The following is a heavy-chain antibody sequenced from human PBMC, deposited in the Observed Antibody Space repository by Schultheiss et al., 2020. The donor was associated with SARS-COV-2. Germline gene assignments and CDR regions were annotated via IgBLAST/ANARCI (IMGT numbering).Heavy chain of an antibody. V-gene: IGHV5-51*01. CDR2: IFPADSDT. D-gene: IGHD3/OR15-3a*01. J-gene: IGHJ3*02. CDR1: GYSFTSYW. CDR3: ARSGVGQMQNAFDI. Sequence: GGSLRLSCKGSGYSFTSYWIGWVRQMPGKGLEWMGIIFPADSDTKYSPSLQGQVTISADKSVSTAYLQWSSLKASDTAIYYCARSGVGQMQNAFDIWGQGTMVTVSS.